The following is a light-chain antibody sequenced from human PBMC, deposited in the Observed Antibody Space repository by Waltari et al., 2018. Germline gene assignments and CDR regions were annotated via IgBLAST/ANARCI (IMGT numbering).Light chain of an antibody. CDR1: HSIRNN. CDR2: GAS. J-gene: IGKJ1*01. Sequence: EVVLTQSPPPLSVSPAERATLLCRASHSIRNNLSWYQQKPGQAPSLLIYGASTRDTGIPAIFSASGSGAEFPLTLSRLQSEEFAVYYCQEFNPWWTFGQGPKVEFK. CDR3: QEFNPWWT. V-gene: IGKV3-15*01.